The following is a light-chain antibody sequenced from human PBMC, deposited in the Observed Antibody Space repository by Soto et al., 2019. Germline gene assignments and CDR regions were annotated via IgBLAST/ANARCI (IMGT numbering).Light chain of an antibody. CDR1: QSVLYSSNNKNY. CDR2: WAS. Sequence: DIVMTQSPDSLAVSLGERATINCKSSQSVLYSSNNKNYFAWYQQKPGQPPKLLIYWASTRDSGVPDRFSGSGSGADFTPTISSLQAEDVAVYYCQQYYNTPQTFGQGTGVEIK. V-gene: IGKV4-1*01. J-gene: IGKJ1*01. CDR3: QQYYNTPQT.